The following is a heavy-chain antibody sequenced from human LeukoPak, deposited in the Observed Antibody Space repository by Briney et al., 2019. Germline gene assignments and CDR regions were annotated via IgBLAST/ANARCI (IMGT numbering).Heavy chain of an antibody. CDR2: IYTSGST. CDR3: AKDQDAVLLWFGDNWFDP. D-gene: IGHD3-10*01. Sequence: PSETLSLTCTVSGGSISSYYWSWIRQPAGKGLEWIGRIYTSGSTNYNPSLKSRVTMSVDTSKNQFSLKLSSVTAADTAVYYCAKDQDAVLLWFGDNWFDPWGQGTLVTVSS. V-gene: IGHV4-4*07. J-gene: IGHJ5*02. CDR1: GGSISSYY.